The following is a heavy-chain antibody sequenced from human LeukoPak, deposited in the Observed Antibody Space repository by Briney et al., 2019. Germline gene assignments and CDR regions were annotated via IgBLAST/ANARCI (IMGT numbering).Heavy chain of an antibody. CDR1: GFTVSSNY. J-gene: IGHJ3*02. CDR3: ARNSWDGAFDI. CDR2: IYSGGST. V-gene: IGHV3-66*01. Sequence: GGSLRLSCAASGFTVSSNYMSWVRQAPGKGLEWVSVIYSGGSTYYADSVKGRFTISRDNSKNTLYLQMNSLRAEDTAVYYCARNSWDGAFDIWGQGTMVTVSS. D-gene: IGHD6-13*01.